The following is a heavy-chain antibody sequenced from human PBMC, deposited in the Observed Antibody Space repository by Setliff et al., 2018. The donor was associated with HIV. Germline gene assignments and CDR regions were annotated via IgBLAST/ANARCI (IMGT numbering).Heavy chain of an antibody. CDR2: VYYSGGT. J-gene: IGHJ4*02. V-gene: IGHV4-39*01. D-gene: IGHD5-12*01. Sequence: PSETLSLTCTVSGGSVSDTSYYWGWIRQPPGKGLKWLANVYYSGGTYYNPSLNSRVTISVVTSRNQFSLKLTSVTAADTALYFCARLGDSGYDFRGYFDYWGQGKLVTVSS. CDR3: ARLGDSGYDFRGYFDY. CDR1: GGSVSDTSYY.